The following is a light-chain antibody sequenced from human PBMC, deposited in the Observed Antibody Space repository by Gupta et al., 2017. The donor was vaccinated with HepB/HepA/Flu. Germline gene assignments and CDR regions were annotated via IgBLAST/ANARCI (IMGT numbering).Light chain of an antibody. J-gene: IGKJ1*01. CDR2: KAS. CDR3: HQYNDYSWT. V-gene: IGKV1-5*03. Sequence: DIQMTQYPSTLSASVGARVTITCRASQSINTWLAWYQQKPGKAPKLLIYKASSLESGVPSRFSGSGSGTEFTLTINSLQPDDFATYYCHQYNDYSWTFGQGTKVEIK. CDR1: QSINTW.